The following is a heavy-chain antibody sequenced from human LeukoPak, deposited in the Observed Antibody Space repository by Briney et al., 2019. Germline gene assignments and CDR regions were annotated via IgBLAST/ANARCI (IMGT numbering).Heavy chain of an antibody. CDR2: IIPIFGTA. D-gene: IGHD2-15*01. Sequence: SVKVSCKASGGTFSSYAISWVRQAPGQGLEWIGRIIPIFGTANYAQKFQGRVTITTDESTSTAYMELSSLRSEDTAVYYCARDPVVAAHFDYWGQGTLVTVSS. CDR3: ARDPVVAAHFDY. CDR1: GGTFSSYA. J-gene: IGHJ4*02. V-gene: IGHV1-69*05.